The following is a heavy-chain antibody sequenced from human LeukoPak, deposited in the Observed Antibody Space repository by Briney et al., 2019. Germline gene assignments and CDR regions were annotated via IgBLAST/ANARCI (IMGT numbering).Heavy chain of an antibody. Sequence: SETLSLTCAVSGGSISSGGYSWSWIRQPPGKGLEWIGYIYHSGSTYYNPSLKSRVTISVDTSKNQFSLKLSSVTAADTAVYYCAIFNWNYYAFDIWGQGTMVTVSS. CDR1: GGSISSGGYS. J-gene: IGHJ3*02. CDR2: IYHSGST. CDR3: AIFNWNYYAFDI. D-gene: IGHD1-7*01. V-gene: IGHV4-30-2*03.